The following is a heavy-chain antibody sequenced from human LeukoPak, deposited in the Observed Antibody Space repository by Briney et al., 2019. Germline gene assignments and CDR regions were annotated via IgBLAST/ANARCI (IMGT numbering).Heavy chain of an antibody. CDR2: INHSGST. CDR3: ARLIVVVPAALRPDI. D-gene: IGHD2-2*01. V-gene: IGHV4-34*01. Sequence: SETLSLTCAVYGGSFSGYYWSWIRQPPGKGLEWIGEINHSGSTNYNPSLKSRVTISVDTSKNQLSLKLSSVTAADTAVYYCARLIVVVPAALRPDIWGQGTMVTVSS. J-gene: IGHJ3*02. CDR1: GGSFSGYY.